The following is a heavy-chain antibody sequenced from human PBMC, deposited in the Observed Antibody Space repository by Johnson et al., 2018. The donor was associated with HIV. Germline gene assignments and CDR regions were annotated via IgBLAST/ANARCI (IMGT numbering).Heavy chain of an antibody. CDR2: ISWNSGST. J-gene: IGHJ3*02. CDR1: GFTFDDYA. V-gene: IGHV3-9*01. CDR3: AKDLATANLYDAFDI. D-gene: IGHD5-12*01. Sequence: VHLVESGGGLVQPGRSLRLSCAASGFTFDDYAMHWVRQAPGKGLEWVSGISWNSGSTYYADSVKGRFTISRDNSKNTLYLQMNSLRAEDTAVYYCAKDLATANLYDAFDIWGQGTLVTVSS.